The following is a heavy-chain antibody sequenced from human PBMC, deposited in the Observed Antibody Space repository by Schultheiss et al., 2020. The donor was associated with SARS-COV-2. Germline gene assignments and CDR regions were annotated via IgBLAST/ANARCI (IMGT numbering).Heavy chain of an antibody. V-gene: IGHV3-15*01. D-gene: IGHD2/OR15-2a*01. CDR2: IKSKTDGGTT. J-gene: IGHJ4*02. CDR1: GYSFTSYW. CDR3: APNSLNPLQY. Sequence: GESLKISCKGSGYSFTSYWIGWVRQMPGKGLEWVGRIKSKTDGGTTDYAAPVKGRFTISRDDSKNTLYLQMSSLRAEDTAVYFCAPNSLNPLQYWGQGTLVTVSS.